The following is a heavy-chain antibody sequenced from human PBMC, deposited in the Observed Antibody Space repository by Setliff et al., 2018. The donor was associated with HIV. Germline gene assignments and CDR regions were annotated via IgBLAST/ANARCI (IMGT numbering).Heavy chain of an antibody. V-gene: IGHV1-18*01. CDR2: ISGYNGNT. CDR3: ARREQWGGPIG. Sequence: ASVKVSCKASGYTFTSYGISWVRQAPGQGLEWMGWISGYNGNTKYAQRFQGRVAMTTETSTSTAYMEMRSLRSDDTAVYYCARREQWGGPIGWGQGTLVTSPQ. J-gene: IGHJ4*02. CDR1: GYTFTSYG. D-gene: IGHD3-16*01.